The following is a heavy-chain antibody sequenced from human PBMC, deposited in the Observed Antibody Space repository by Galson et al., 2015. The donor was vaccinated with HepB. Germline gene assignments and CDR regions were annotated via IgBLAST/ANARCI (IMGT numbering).Heavy chain of an antibody. CDR3: ARQYCSSTSCYTRTNYYYYYGMDV. Sequence: SVKVSCKASGYTFTSYAMNWVRQAPGQGLEWMGWINTNTGNPTYAQGFTGRFVFSLDTSVSTAYLQISSLKAEDTAVYYCARQYCSSTSCYTRTNYYYYYGMDVWGQGTTVTVSS. D-gene: IGHD2-2*02. V-gene: IGHV7-4-1*02. CDR2: INTNTGNP. J-gene: IGHJ6*02. CDR1: GYTFTSYA.